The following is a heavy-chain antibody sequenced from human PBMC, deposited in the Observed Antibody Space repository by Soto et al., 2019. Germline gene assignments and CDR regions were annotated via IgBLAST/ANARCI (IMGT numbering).Heavy chain of an antibody. D-gene: IGHD6-13*01. CDR2: ISYDGSNK. CDR1: GFTFSSYA. V-gene: IGHV3-30-3*01. J-gene: IGHJ6*02. Sequence: GGSLRLSCAASGFTFSSYAMHWVRQAPGKGLEWVAVISYDGSNKYYADSVKGRFTISRDNSKNTLYLQMNSLRAEDTAVYYCASTYSSSWTLYYYYGMDVWGQGATVTVSS. CDR3: ASTYSSSWTLYYYYGMDV.